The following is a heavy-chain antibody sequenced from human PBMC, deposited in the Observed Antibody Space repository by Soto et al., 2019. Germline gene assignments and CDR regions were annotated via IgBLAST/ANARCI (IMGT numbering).Heavy chain of an antibody. Sequence: SETLSLTCAVYGGSFSGYYWSWIRQPPGKGLEWIGEINHSGSTNYNPSLKSRVTIPVDTSKNQSSLKLSSVTAADTAVYYCARVVTMNYYDSSGYFDYWGQGTLVTVSS. D-gene: IGHD3-22*01. J-gene: IGHJ4*02. CDR2: INHSGST. CDR1: GGSFSGYY. V-gene: IGHV4-34*01. CDR3: ARVVTMNYYDSSGYFDY.